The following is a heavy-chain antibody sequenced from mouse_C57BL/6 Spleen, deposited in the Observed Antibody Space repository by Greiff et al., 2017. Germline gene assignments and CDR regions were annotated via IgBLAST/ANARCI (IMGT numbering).Heavy chain of an antibody. D-gene: IGHD2-12*01. CDR2: IDPETGGT. V-gene: IGHV1-15*01. CDR3: TREEGALRRRGFGY. Sequence: VQLQQSGAELVRPGASVTLSCKASGYTFTDYEMHWVKQTPVHGLEWIGAIDPETGGTAYNQKFKGKAILTADKSSSTAYMELRSLTSEDSAVSFCTREEGALRRRGFGYWGQGTTLTVSS. CDR1: GYTFTDYE. J-gene: IGHJ2*01.